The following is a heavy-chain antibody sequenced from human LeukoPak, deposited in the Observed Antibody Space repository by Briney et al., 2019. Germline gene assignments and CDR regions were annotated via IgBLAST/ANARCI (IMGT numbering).Heavy chain of an antibody. CDR1: GGSISSYY. D-gene: IGHD3-3*01. CDR2: IYTSGST. J-gene: IGHJ5*02. V-gene: IGHV4-4*07. CDR3: ARGSRDFDFWSGTSNWFDP. Sequence: KPSETLSLTCAVSGGSISSYYWSWIRQPAGKGLEWIGRIYTSGSTNYNPSLKSRVTMSVDTSKNQFSLKLSSVTAADTAVYYCARGSRDFDFWSGTSNWFDPWGQGTLVTVSS.